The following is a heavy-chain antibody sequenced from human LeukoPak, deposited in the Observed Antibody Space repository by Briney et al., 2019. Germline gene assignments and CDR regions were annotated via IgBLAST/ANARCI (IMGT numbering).Heavy chain of an antibody. CDR2: IEQAGNEK. D-gene: IGHD4-17*01. Sequence: PGGSLRLSCVASGFTFSNYWMSWVRQAPGKGLEWVANIEQAGNEKYYVDSVKGRFTISRDNAKNSLYLQVDSLRAEDTAVYYCARLNDYGDYSLDYWGQGTLVTVSS. CDR1: GFTFSNYW. V-gene: IGHV3-7*01. J-gene: IGHJ4*02. CDR3: ARLNDYGDYSLDY.